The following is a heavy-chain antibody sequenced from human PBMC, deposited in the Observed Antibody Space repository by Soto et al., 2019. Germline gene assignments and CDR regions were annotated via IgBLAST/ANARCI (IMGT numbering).Heavy chain of an antibody. J-gene: IGHJ4*02. CDR1: GFIFKNYA. D-gene: IGHD6-6*01. Sequence: VRLSCAGSGFIFKNYALNWVRQAPGKGLEWVASITRDGYNKYYADSVKGRFTISRDNSRDTLSLQMTALTIEDSSAYYCTQSSGGSSSVGMDYWGQGTRVTVSS. CDR3: TQSSGGSSSVGMDY. V-gene: IGHV3-30*04. CDR2: ITRDGYNK.